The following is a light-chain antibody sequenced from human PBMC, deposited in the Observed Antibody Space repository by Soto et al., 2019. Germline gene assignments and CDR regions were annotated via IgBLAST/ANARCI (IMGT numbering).Light chain of an antibody. CDR1: NNDVGGYDY. CDR3: SSHTSGSTRV. V-gene: IGLV2-14*01. Sequence: SALAQPSSGAGSPGQAIAISCTGTNNDVGGYDYVSWYQQHPDKAPKLMIYEVTKRPSGVSNRFSGSKSGNTASLTISGLQPEDEADYYCSSHTSGSTRVFGSGTRSPS. J-gene: IGLJ1*01. CDR2: EVT.